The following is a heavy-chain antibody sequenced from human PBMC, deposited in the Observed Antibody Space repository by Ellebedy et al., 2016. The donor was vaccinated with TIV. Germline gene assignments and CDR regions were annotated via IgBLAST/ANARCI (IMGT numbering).Heavy chain of an antibody. CDR3: AREAYGAAADY. D-gene: IGHD6-13*01. V-gene: IGHV3-7*01. CDR2: INQDESAK. Sequence: GESLKISXVASGFTFRSYWMSWVRQAPGKGLEWVANINQDESAKHCVDSVRGRFSISRDNAQNSLYLQMNSLRAEDTAVYYCAREAYGAAADYWGQGTLVTVFS. J-gene: IGHJ4*02. CDR1: GFTFRSYW.